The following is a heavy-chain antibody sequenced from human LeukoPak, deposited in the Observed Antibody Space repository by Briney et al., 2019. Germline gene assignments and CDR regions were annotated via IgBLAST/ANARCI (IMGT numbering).Heavy chain of an antibody. V-gene: IGHV4-59*11. Sequence: TSETLSLTCAVSDDSFSSHYWTWIRQPPGKGLEWIGYISYIGSTNYNPSLKSRVTISIDTSKNQFSLKLSSVTAADTAVYYCARDLVTVTKGFDIWGQGTMVSVSS. D-gene: IGHD4-17*01. CDR3: ARDLVTVTKGFDI. CDR1: DDSFSSHY. CDR2: ISYIGST. J-gene: IGHJ3*02.